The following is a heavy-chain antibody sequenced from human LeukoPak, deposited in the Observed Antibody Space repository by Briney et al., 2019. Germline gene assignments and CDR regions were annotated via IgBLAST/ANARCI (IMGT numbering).Heavy chain of an antibody. D-gene: IGHD6-6*01. CDR2: ISGSGGST. CDR3: AKGATIAARPPYFDY. J-gene: IGHJ4*02. Sequence: GGSLRLSCAASGFTFSSYAMSWVRQAPGKGLEWVSAISGSGGSTYYADFVKGRFTISRDNSKNTLHLQMNSLRAEDTAVYYCAKGATIAARPPYFDYWGQGTLVTVSS. CDR1: GFTFSSYA. V-gene: IGHV3-23*01.